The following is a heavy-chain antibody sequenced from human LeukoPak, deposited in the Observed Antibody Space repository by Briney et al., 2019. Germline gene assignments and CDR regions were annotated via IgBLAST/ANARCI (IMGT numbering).Heavy chain of an antibody. Sequence: ASVKVSCKASGCTFTGYYMHWVRQAPGQGLEWMGRINPNSGGTNYAQKFQGRVTMTRDTSISTAYMELSRLRSDDTAVYYCARDLGYCSGGSCYWGQGTLVTVSS. CDR3: ARDLGYCSGGSCY. CDR1: GCTFTGYY. D-gene: IGHD2-15*01. J-gene: IGHJ4*02. CDR2: INPNSGGT. V-gene: IGHV1-2*06.